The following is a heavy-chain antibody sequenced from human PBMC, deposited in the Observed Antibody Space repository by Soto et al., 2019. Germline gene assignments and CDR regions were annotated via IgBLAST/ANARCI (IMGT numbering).Heavy chain of an antibody. CDR1: GGSISSGDYY. J-gene: IGHJ5*02. Sequence: QMQLQESGPRLVKPSQTLSLTCTVSGGSISSGDYYWSWIRQPPGKGLEWIGYIYFSGSTYYNPSLKGRITMSVDTSKNQFSLKMSSLTAADTAVYYCVSYCSGSSCNWFGPWGQGTLVTVSS. D-gene: IGHD2-15*01. V-gene: IGHV4-30-4*01. CDR3: VSYCSGSSCNWFGP. CDR2: IYFSGST.